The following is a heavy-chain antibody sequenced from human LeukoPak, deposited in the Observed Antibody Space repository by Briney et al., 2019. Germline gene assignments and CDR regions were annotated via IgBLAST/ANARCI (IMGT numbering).Heavy chain of an antibody. CDR2: IVGGDGGT. D-gene: IGHD6-19*01. CDR3: ARGAVYYMDI. J-gene: IGHJ6*03. Sequence: PGGSLRLSCAASGFTFSGYSMNWVRQAPGKGLEWVSGIVGGDGGTYYADSVKGRFIISRDNSKNTLYVQMNSLRAEDTAVYYCARGAVYYMDIWGKGTTVTISS. V-gene: IGHV3-23*01. CDR1: GFTFSGYS.